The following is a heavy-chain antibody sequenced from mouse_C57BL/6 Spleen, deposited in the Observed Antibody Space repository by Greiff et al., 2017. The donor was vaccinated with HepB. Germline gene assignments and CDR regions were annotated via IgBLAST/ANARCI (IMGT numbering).Heavy chain of an antibody. CDR2: INPNYGTT. V-gene: IGHV1-39*01. Sequence: VQLQQSGPELVKPGASVKISCTASGYSFTDYNMNWVKQSNGKSLEWIGVINPNYGTTSYNQKFKGKATLTVDQSSSTAYMQLNSLTSEDSAVYYCARSRASDYYGSSYDAMDYWGQGTSVTVSS. CDR3: ARSRASDYYGSSYDAMDY. J-gene: IGHJ4*01. CDR1: GYSFTDYN. D-gene: IGHD1-1*01.